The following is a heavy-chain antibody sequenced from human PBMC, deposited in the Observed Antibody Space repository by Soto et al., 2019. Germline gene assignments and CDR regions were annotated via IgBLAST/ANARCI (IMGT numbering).Heavy chain of an antibody. CDR2: IWYDGSNK. V-gene: IGHV3-33*01. D-gene: IGHD5-18*01. CDR1: GFTFSSYG. J-gene: IGHJ6*02. CDR3: ARDPAVDTAGPGSLDYYYYGMDV. Sequence: PGGSLRLSCAASGFTFSSYGMHWVRQAPGKGLEWVAVIWYDGSNKYYADSVKGRFTISRDNSKNTLYLQMNSLRAEDTAVYYCARDPAVDTAGPGSLDYYYYGMDVWGQGTTVTVSS.